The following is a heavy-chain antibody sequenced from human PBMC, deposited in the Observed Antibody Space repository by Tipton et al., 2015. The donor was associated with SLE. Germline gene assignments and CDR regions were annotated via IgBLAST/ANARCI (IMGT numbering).Heavy chain of an antibody. CDR3: AKGEQWLPDY. CDR1: GFTFSSYG. CDR2: IWYDGSNK. J-gene: IGHJ4*02. D-gene: IGHD6-19*01. V-gene: IGHV3-33*06. Sequence: RSLRLSCAASGFTFSSYGMHWVRQAPGKGLEWVAVIWYDGSNKYYADSVKGRFTISRDNSKNTLYLQMNSLRAEDMAVYYCAKGEQWLPDYWGQGTLVTVSS.